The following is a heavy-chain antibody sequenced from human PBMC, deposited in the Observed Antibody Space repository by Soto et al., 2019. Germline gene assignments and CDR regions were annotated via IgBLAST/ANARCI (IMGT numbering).Heavy chain of an antibody. CDR3: ARDRSLYYYDSSGYPIDY. CDR1: GYSISSGYY. J-gene: IGHJ4*02. V-gene: IGHV4-38-2*02. Sequence: SETLSLTCAVSGYSISSGYYWGWIRQPPGKGLEWIGSVYHSGSTYYNPSLKSRVTISVDTSKNQFSLKLSSVTAADTAVYYCARDRSLYYYDSSGYPIDYWGQGTLVTVSS. D-gene: IGHD3-22*01. CDR2: VYHSGST.